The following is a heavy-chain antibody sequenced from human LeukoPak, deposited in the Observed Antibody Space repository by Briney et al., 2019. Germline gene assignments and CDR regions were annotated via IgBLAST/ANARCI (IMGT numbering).Heavy chain of an antibody. CDR3: ATGNYDILSGYDDAFDI. Sequence: ASVTVSFKASVYTFTGYYMHWVRQPPGQGLEWMGWINPNSGDTNSAQKFQGRVTMTRDTSISTAYMELSRLRSDDTAVYYCATGNYDILSGYDDAFDIWGQGTMVTVPS. V-gene: IGHV1-2*02. D-gene: IGHD3-9*01. CDR1: VYTFTGYY. J-gene: IGHJ3*02. CDR2: INPNSGDT.